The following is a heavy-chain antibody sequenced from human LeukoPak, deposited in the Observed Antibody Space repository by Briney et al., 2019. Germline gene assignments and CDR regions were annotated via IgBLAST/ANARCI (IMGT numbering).Heavy chain of an antibody. D-gene: IGHD4-17*01. CDR1: GFTFSSYA. CDR2: ISGSGGST. Sequence: GSLRLSCAASGFTFSSYAISWVRQAPGEGLEWVSAISGSGGSTYYADSVKGRFTISRDNSKNTLYLQMNSLRAEDTAAYYCAIFDYGDSTCDYWGQGTLVTVSS. CDR3: AIFDYGDSTCDY. V-gene: IGHV3-23*01. J-gene: IGHJ4*02.